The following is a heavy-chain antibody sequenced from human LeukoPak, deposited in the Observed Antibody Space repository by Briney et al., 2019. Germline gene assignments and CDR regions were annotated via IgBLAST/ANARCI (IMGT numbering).Heavy chain of an antibody. V-gene: IGHV3-21*01. CDR3: AELGITMIGGV. CDR2: ISSSSSYI. CDR1: GFTFSSYS. D-gene: IGHD3-10*02. J-gene: IGHJ6*04. Sequence: GGSLRLSCAASGFTFSSYSMNWVRQAPGKGLEWVSSISSSSSYIYYADSVKGRLTISRDNAKNSLYLQMNSLRAEDTAVYCAELGITMIGGVWGKGTTVTISS.